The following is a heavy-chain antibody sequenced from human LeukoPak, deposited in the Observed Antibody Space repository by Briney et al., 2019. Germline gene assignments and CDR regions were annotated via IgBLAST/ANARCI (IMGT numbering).Heavy chain of an antibody. CDR2: IYYSGST. CDR3: ARVLGYLTPYFDY. V-gene: IGHV4-39*07. Sequence: SETLSLTCTVSGGSISSYYWGWIRQPPGKGLEWIGSIYYSGSTYYNPSLKSRVTISVDTSKNQFSLKLSSVTAADTAVYYCARVLGYLTPYFDYWGQGTLVTVSS. CDR1: GGSISSYY. J-gene: IGHJ4*02. D-gene: IGHD3-16*02.